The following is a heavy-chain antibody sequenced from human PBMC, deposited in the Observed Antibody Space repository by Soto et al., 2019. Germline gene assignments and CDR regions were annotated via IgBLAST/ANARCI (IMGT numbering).Heavy chain of an antibody. J-gene: IGHJ6*02. D-gene: IGHD6-13*01. CDR2: ISAYNGNT. CDR3: ARQSSSWPYYYYGMDV. Sequence: QVQLVQSEAEVKKPGASVKVSCKASGYTFTSYGISWVRQAPGQGLEWMGWISAYNGNTNYAQKLQGRVTMTTDTSTSTAYMELRSLRSDDTAVYYCARQSSSWPYYYYGMDVWGQGTTVTVSS. V-gene: IGHV1-18*01. CDR1: GYTFTSYG.